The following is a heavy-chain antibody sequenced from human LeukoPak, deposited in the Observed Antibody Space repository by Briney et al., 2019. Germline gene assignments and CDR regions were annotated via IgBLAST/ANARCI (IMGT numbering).Heavy chain of an antibody. Sequence: PSETLSLTCAVYGGSFSSYYWSWIRQPPGKGLEWIGEIIHSGSTNYNPSLKSRVTVSVDTSKNQFSLKLSSVTAADTAVYYCARQDYYDSSGHNWFDPWGQGTLVTVSS. CDR3: ARQDYYDSSGHNWFDP. V-gene: IGHV4-34*12. CDR2: IIHSGST. D-gene: IGHD3-22*01. J-gene: IGHJ5*02. CDR1: GGSFSSYY.